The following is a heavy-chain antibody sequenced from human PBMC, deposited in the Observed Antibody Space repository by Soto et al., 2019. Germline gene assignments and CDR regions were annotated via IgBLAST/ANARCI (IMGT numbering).Heavy chain of an antibody. CDR3: AGRWGSAADY. CDR2: IYYSGST. V-gene: IGHV4-59*08. CDR1: GGSISSYY. J-gene: IGHJ4*02. Sequence: QVQLQESGPGLVKPSETLSLTCTVSGGSISSYYWSWIRQPPGKGLEWIGYIYYSGSTNYNPSLKSRVTISVDTSKNQFSLKLSSGTAADTAVYYCAGRWGSAADYWGQGTLVTVSS. D-gene: IGHD2-15*01.